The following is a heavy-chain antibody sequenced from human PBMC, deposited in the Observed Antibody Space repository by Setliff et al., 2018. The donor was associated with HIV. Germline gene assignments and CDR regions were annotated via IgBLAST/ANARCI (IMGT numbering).Heavy chain of an antibody. CDR3: ARARLLGGFLS. CDR1: GGSISNGDHY. V-gene: IGHV4-30-4*08. D-gene: IGHD7-27*01. J-gene: IGHJ5*02. Sequence: SETLSLTCTVSGGSISNGDHYWAWIRQSPGKGLERIGYIYYTGDTYYRSSLESRVTISVDTSNNQFSLRLKSVTAADTAVYFCARARLLGGFLSWGRGALVTVSS. CDR2: IYYTGDT.